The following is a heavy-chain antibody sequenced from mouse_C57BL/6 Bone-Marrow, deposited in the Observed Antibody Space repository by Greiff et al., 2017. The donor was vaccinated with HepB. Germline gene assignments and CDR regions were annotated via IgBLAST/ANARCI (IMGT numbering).Heavy chain of an antibody. CDR2: FYPGSGSI. Sequence: VQLQQSGAELVKPGASVKLSCKASGYTFTEYTILWVKQRSGQGLEWIGWFYPGSGSIKYNEKFKDKATLTADKSSSAVYMELSRLTSEDSAVYFCARHEDRYYGSWAWFAYWGQGTLVTVSA. V-gene: IGHV1-62-2*01. D-gene: IGHD1-1*01. J-gene: IGHJ3*01. CDR3: ARHEDRYYGSWAWFAY. CDR1: GYTFTEYT.